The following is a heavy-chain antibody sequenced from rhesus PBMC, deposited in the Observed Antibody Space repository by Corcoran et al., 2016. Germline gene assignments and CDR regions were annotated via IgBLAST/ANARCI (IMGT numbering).Heavy chain of an antibody. CDR2: INGNSGST. J-gene: IGHJ3*01. V-gene: IGHV4-80*01. CDR3: ARYGIAAAPDDAFDF. CDR1: GGSFSSYW. D-gene: IGHD6-25*01. Sequence: QVQLQESGPGLVKPSETLSLTCAVSGGSFSSYWWSWIRQPPGKGLEWIGEINGNSGSTNYNPSPKSRVNSSKDASKNQFYLKLSSVTAADTAVYYCARYGIAAAPDDAFDFWGQGLRVTVSS.